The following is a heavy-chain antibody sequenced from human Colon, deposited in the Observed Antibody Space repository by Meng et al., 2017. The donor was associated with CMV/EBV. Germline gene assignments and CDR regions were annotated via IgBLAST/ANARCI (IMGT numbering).Heavy chain of an antibody. Sequence: GESLKISCSGSGFTFSSYGVAWVRQAPGRGLEWISIIYAGGFSARYADSVKGRFTISRNNSANTVFLKMNSLRAEDTAVYYCARDRAFFDHWGQGVLVTVSS. V-gene: IGHV3-23*03. CDR3: ARDRAFFDH. CDR1: GFTFSSYG. CDR2: IYAGGFSA. J-gene: IGHJ4*02.